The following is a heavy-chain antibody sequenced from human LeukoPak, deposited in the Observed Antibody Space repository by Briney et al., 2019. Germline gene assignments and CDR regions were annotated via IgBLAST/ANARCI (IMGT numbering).Heavy chain of an antibody. CDR1: GFTFSSYA. CDR3: ARWPQRGSGWYAFDY. CDR2: ISGSGGST. Sequence: PGGSLRLSCAASGFTFSSYAMSWVRQAPGKGLEWVSAISGSGGSTYYADSVKGRFTISRDNSKNTLYLQMNSLRAEDTAVYYCARWPQRGSGWYAFDYWGQGTLVTVSS. J-gene: IGHJ4*02. V-gene: IGHV3-23*01. D-gene: IGHD6-19*01.